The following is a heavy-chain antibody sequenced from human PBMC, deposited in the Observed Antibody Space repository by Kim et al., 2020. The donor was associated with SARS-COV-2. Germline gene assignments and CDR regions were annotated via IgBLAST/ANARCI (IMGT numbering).Heavy chain of an antibody. CDR2: INSDGSST. CDR1: GFTFSSYW. Sequence: GGSLRLSCAASGFTFSSYWMHWVRQAPGKGLVWVSRINSDGSSTSYADSVKGRFTISRDNAKNTLYLQMNSLRAEDTAVYNCARVAGFTIFGVVPGNYYYMNVWGKGTTVTVS. V-gene: IGHV3-74*01. D-gene: IGHD3-3*01. J-gene: IGHJ6*03. CDR3: ARVAGFTIFGVVPGNYYYMNV.